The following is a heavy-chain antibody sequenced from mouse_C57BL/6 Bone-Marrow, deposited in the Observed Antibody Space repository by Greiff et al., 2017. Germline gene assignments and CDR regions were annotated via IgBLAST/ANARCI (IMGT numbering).Heavy chain of an antibody. Sequence: QVQLQQSGAELVRPGASVKLSCKASGYTFTDYYINWVKQRPGQGLEWIARIYPGSGNTYYNEKFKGKATLTAEKSSSTAYMQLRSLTAEESAVYFCARLGFPYYGSSYGYFDVWGTGTTVTVSS. CDR1: GYTFTDYY. CDR3: ARLGFPYYGSSYGYFDV. V-gene: IGHV1-76*01. J-gene: IGHJ1*03. D-gene: IGHD1-1*01. CDR2: IYPGSGNT.